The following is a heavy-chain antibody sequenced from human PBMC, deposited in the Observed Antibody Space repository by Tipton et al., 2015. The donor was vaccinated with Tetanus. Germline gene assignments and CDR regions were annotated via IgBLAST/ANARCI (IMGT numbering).Heavy chain of an antibody. CDR2: VYYNGNT. J-gene: IGHJ4*02. Sequence: TLSLTCTVSGGSISGSYWNWIRQPPGRGLEWIGYVYYNGNTHYNPSLNSRVTISVDTPKKQLSLKLTSVTAADTAVYYCARDPWLDYWGQGTLVTVSS. CDR1: GGSISGSY. CDR3: ARDPWLDY. V-gene: IGHV4-59*01.